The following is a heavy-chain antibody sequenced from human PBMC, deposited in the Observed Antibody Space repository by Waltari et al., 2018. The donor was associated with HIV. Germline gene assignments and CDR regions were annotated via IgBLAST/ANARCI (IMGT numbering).Heavy chain of an antibody. CDR1: GFRFSDYA. CDR2: IRSRVYDATT. CDR3: VGPYGDYLLPFEY. V-gene: IGHV3-49*04. D-gene: IGHD4-17*01. Sequence: AQLVESGGGLIQPGRSLRLSCTASGFRFSDYAMSWVRQAPGKGLEWVGFIRSRVYDATTEYAASVHGRFTISRDDSKSIVYLQMNSLKTEDTAVYYCVGPYGDYLLPFEYWGQGTLVLVSS. J-gene: IGHJ4*02.